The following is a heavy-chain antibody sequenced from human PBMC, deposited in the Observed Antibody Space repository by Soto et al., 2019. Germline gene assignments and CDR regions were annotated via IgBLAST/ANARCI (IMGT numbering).Heavy chain of an antibody. Sequence: QVHLVQSGADGRKSGSSVRVSCTASGGGTLSNDAISWVRQAPGQGLEWLGRISPFFGTTDYSQSFQGRRTMTADASTGTVYMDLRSLKSDDTAVYYCARAVVTETTWGSFDSWGQGTLVTVSS. D-gene: IGHD2-21*02. CDR3: ARAVVTETTWGSFDS. CDR1: GGGTLSNDA. J-gene: IGHJ4*02. CDR2: ISPFFGTT. V-gene: IGHV1-69*01.